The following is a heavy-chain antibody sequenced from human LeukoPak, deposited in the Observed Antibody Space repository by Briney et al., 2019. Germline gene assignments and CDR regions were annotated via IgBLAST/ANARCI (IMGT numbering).Heavy chain of an antibody. CDR2: ISDSAGAT. V-gene: IGHV3-23*01. CDR3: AKGGSTAWTAVDY. CDR1: GFSFSNCA. Sequence: GGSLRLSCAASGFSFSNCAMTWVRLAPGKGLEWVSSISDSAGATYYADSVRGRFTISRDNSGSTLYLQMNSLRADDTAVYYCAKGGSTAWTAVDYWGQGTLVTVSS. J-gene: IGHJ4*02. D-gene: IGHD2-2*01.